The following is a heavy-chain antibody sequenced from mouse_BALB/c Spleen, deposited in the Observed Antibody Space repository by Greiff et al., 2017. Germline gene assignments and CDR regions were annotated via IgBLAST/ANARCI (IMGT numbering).Heavy chain of an antibody. CDR1: GYAFSSSW. Sequence: VQLQESGPELVKPGASVKISCKASGYAFSSSWMNWVKQRPGQGLEWIGRIYPGDGDTNYNGKFKGKATLTADKSSSTAYMQLSSLTSVDSAVYFCARERDGYYGYWGQGTTLTVSS. V-gene: IGHV1-82*01. D-gene: IGHD2-3*01. J-gene: IGHJ2*01. CDR2: IYPGDGDT. CDR3: ARERDGYYGY.